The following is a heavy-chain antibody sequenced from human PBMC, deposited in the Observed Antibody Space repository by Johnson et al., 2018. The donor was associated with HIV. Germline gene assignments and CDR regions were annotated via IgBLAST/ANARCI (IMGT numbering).Heavy chain of an antibody. CDR3: ARDSSSGWYPHAFDI. Sequence: QVQLVESGGGLVKPGGSLRLSCAASGFTFSDYYMTWIRQAPGKGLEWVSYISSSGSTIYYAASVGGRFTISRDNAKNARYLQMNSLRAEDTAVYYCARDSSSGWYPHAFDIWGQGTMVTVSS. CDR1: GFTFSDYY. D-gene: IGHD6-19*01. J-gene: IGHJ3*02. CDR2: ISSSGSTI. V-gene: IGHV3-11*04.